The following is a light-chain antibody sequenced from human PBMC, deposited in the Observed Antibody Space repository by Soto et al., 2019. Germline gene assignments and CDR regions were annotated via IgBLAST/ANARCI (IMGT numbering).Light chain of an antibody. J-gene: IGKJ4*01. CDR3: QQYGSSPALT. Sequence: EIVLTQSPGTLSLSPGERATLSCRASQSVSSSYLAWYQQKPGQAPRLLIYGASSRATGIPDRFSGSGSGTDFTLTISRLEPEDFAVYYCQQYGSSPALTFGGGTKVDIX. CDR1: QSVSSSY. CDR2: GAS. V-gene: IGKV3-20*01.